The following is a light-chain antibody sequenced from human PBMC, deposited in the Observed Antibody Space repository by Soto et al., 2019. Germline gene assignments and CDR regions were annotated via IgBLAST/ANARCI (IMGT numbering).Light chain of an antibody. V-gene: IGLV1-47*02. J-gene: IGLJ3*02. CDR3: AAWDHSLQGWV. CDR2: DNS. Sequence: QLVLTQPPSASGTPGQRVTISCSGSFSNIGSNFVFWYQQLPGTSPKLLIQDNSQRPSGVPDRFSGSKSGSSASLAISGLRSEDEADYYCAAWDHSLQGWVFGGGTKLTVL. CDR1: FSNIGSNF.